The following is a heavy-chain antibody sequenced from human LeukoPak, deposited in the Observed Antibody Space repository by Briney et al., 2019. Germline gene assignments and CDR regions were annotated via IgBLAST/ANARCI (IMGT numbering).Heavy chain of an antibody. Sequence: GGSLRLSCAASGFTFSSYAMSWVRQAPGKGLEWVSGISGSGDNTYYADSVKGRFTISRDNSKNTLYVQANSLGTEDTAAYYCAKGSYYDSSGSFYFDYWGQGTLVTVSS. CDR3: AKGSYYDSSGSFYFDY. V-gene: IGHV3-23*01. CDR2: ISGSGDNT. D-gene: IGHD3-22*01. CDR1: GFTFSSYA. J-gene: IGHJ4*02.